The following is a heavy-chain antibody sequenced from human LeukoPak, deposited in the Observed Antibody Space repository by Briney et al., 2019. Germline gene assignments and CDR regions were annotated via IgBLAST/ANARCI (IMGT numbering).Heavy chain of an antibody. D-gene: IGHD3-22*01. J-gene: IGHJ6*03. Sequence: GGSLRLACAAYGFTLSSYWMDWVRHAPGKGVVWVSRINSDGRRRTEADCVKGRFTISTDNSKNTVYLQMNSLRAEDTAIYYCARVNYPSSGYSYYYYHYMDVWGKGTTVTVSS. CDR1: GFTLSSYW. CDR3: ARVNYPSSGYSYYYYHYMDV. CDR2: INSDGRRR. V-gene: IGHV3-74*01.